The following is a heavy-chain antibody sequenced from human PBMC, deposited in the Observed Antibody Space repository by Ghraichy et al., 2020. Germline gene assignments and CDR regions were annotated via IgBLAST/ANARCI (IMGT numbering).Heavy chain of an antibody. D-gene: IGHD2-15*01. CDR2: ITSSGTTI. J-gene: IGHJ4*02. CDR3: AREGGNYCSGGSCSRDFDY. Sequence: GGSLRLSCAAYGFNFSSYAMDWVRQAPGKGLEWLSYITSSGTTIYYADSVKGRFTISRDNAKNSLYLQMSSLRDEDTAVYYCAREGGNYCSGGSCSRDFDYWGQGTLVTVSS. CDR1: GFNFSSYA. V-gene: IGHV3-48*02.